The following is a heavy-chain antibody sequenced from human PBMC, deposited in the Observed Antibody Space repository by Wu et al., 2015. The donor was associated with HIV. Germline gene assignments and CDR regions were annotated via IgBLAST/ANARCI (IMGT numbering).Heavy chain of an antibody. CDR2: ISAYNGNT. D-gene: IGHD3-10*01. V-gene: IGHV1-18*01. Sequence: QVQLVQSGAEVKKPGASVKVSCKASGYTFTSYGISWVRQAPGQGLEWMGWISAYNGNTNYAQKLQGRVTMTTDTSTSTAYMELRSLRSDDTAVYYCARDRWFGEYHNPYYYYYYGMDIWGQGTTVTVSS. J-gene: IGHJ6*02. CDR1: GYTFTSYG. CDR3: ARDRWFGEYHNPYYYYYYGMDI.